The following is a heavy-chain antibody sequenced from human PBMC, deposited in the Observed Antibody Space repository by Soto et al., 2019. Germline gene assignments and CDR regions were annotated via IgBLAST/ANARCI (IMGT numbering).Heavy chain of an antibody. J-gene: IGHJ6*02. CDR3: ARGYRYFDWLAPDYYYYYGMDV. V-gene: IGHV1-2*04. D-gene: IGHD3-9*01. Sequence: ASVKVSCKASGYTFTGYYMHWVRQAPGQGLEWVGWINPNSGGTNYAQKFQGWVTMTRDTSISTAYMELSRLRSDDTAVYYCARGYRYFDWLAPDYYYYYGMDVWGQGTTVTVSS. CDR1: GYTFTGYY. CDR2: INPNSGGT.